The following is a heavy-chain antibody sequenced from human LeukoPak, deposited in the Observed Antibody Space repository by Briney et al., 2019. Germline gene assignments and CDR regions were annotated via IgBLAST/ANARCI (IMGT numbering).Heavy chain of an antibody. Sequence: ASVKVSCKASGYTFTGYDINWVRQATGQGLEWMGWMNPYTGDTGYAQKFQGRVTMIRNASVDTAYMELSGLRSEDTAVYYCTRGSLSGSSRDYWGQGTLVTVSS. D-gene: IGHD1-26*01. J-gene: IGHJ4*02. CDR2: MNPYTGDT. V-gene: IGHV1-8*01. CDR1: GYTFTGYD. CDR3: TRGSLSGSSRDY.